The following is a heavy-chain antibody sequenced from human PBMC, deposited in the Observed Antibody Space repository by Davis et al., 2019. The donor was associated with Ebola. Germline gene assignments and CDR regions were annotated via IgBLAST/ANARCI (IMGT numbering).Heavy chain of an antibody. CDR2: ISSSSRSST. CDR3: ARDIRALFDP. Sequence: PGGSLRLSCAASGFSFRSYSMNWVRQAPGKGLEWVSYISSSSRSSTYYADFVEGRFTISRDNAKNSLYLQMNSLRVEDTAVYYCARDIRALFDPWGQGTLVTVSS. V-gene: IGHV3-48*04. D-gene: IGHD2-21*01. J-gene: IGHJ5*02. CDR1: GFSFRSYS.